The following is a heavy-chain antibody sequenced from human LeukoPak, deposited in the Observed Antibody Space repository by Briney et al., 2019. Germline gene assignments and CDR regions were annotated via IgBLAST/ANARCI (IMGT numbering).Heavy chain of an antibody. CDR2: ISSGSTI. CDR1: GFTFDDYA. D-gene: IGHD3-10*01. J-gene: IGHJ4*02. Sequence: PGGSLRLSCAASGFTFDDYAMNWVRQVPGMGLEWVSYISSGSTIYYADSVKGRFTISRDNAKNALYLQMNSLRAEETAVYYCASDLWFGETRFDYWGQGTLVTVSS. CDR3: ASDLWFGETRFDY. V-gene: IGHV3-69-1*02.